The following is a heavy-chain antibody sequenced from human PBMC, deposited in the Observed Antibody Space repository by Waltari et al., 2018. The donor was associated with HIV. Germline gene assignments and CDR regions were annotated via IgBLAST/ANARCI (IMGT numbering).Heavy chain of an antibody. CDR2: LCSRANA. CDR1: GGSISSSAHY. J-gene: IGHJ2*01. CDR3: ARFQSRQFQLLASWSTGCWYGDL. D-gene: IGHD3-3*01. Sequence: LQESGPGLLKPAETLSLTCNVSGGSISSSAHYWGWIRQPHGKSLEWLGRLCSRANARDSPSLRARLTSSLHTARDQFFSALQAFTAADTETFYWARFQSRQFQLLASWSTGCWYGDLRGRG. V-gene: IGHV4-39*01.